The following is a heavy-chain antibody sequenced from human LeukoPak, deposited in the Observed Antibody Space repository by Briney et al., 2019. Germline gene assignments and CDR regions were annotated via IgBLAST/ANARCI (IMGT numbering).Heavy chain of an antibody. Sequence: GASVKVSCKSSGYTFTSYAIIWVRQAPGQGLEWMGRIIPILGIANYAQKFQGRVTITADKSTSTAYMELSSLRSEDTAVYYCATVSRGFDPWGQGTLVTVSS. CDR2: IIPILGIA. J-gene: IGHJ5*02. CDR1: GYTFTSYA. V-gene: IGHV1-69*04. CDR3: ATVSRGFDP. D-gene: IGHD3-16*02.